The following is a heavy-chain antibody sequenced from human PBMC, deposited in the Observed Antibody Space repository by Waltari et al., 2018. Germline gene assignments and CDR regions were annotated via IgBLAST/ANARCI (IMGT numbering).Heavy chain of an antibody. V-gene: IGHV1-69*12. CDR1: GGTFSSYA. D-gene: IGHD3-22*01. CDR3: ASGTYYYDSSGYWPIDY. CDR2: IIPIFDTE. J-gene: IGHJ4*02. Sequence: QVQLVQSGAEVKKPGSSVKVSCKASGGTFSSYAISWVRQAPGQGLEWMGGIIPIFDTENYAQKFQGRVTITADESTSTAYMELSSLRSEDTAVYYCASGTYYYDSSGYWPIDYWGQGTLVTVSS.